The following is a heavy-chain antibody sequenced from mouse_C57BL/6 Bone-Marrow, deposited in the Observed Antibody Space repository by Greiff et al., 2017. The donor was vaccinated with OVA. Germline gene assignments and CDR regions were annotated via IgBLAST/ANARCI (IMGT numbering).Heavy chain of an antibody. CDR2: IYPRSGNT. CDR1: GYTFTSYG. CDR3: ARGDYYGSRFAY. D-gene: IGHD1-1*01. V-gene: IGHV1-81*01. J-gene: IGHJ3*01. Sequence: QVQLQQSGAELARPGASVKLSCKASGYTFTSYGISWVKQRTGQGLEWIGEIYPRSGNTYYNEKFKGKATLTADKSSSTAYIELRSLTSEDSAVYFCARGDYYGSRFAYWGQGTLVTVSA.